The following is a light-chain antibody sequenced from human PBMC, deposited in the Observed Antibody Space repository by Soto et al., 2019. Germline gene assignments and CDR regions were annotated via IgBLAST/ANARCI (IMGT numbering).Light chain of an antibody. CDR2: GAS. Sequence: EIVFTQSPGTLSLSPGERATLSCRASQTVLNNYLTWYQQKPGQAPRRLIFGASIRATGIPGRFSGSGSGTDFTLTISRLEPEDFAVYYCQQYGSSPTTFGQGTKVDIK. CDR1: QTVLNNY. V-gene: IGKV3-20*01. CDR3: QQYGSSPTT. J-gene: IGKJ1*01.